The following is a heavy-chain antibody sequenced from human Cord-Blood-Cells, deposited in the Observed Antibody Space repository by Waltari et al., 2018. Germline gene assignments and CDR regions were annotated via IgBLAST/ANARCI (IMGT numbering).Heavy chain of an antibody. Sequence: QLQLQESGPGLVKPSETLSLTCTVSGGSISSSSYYWGWIRQPPGRGLEWIGSIYYRGRTHSHPSLKSRFPISEKPSKNQYSRRLSSVTPAYPALYSCGTRVTTGPTPVYWGQGTLVTVSS. D-gene: IGHD1-1*01. J-gene: IGHJ4*02. V-gene: IGHV4-39*01. CDR1: GGSISSSSYY. CDR2: IYYRGRT. CDR3: GTRVTTGPTPVY.